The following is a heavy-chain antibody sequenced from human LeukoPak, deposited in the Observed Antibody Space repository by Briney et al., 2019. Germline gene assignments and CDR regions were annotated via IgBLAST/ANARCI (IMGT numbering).Heavy chain of an antibody. CDR3: ARALRQLERVLNYYYYYMDV. CDR2: ISSSSSTI. V-gene: IGHV3-48*04. Sequence: GGSLRLSCAASGFTFSSYSMNWVRQAPGKGLEWVSYISSSSSTIYYADSVKGRFTISRDNAKNSLYLQMNSLRAEDTAVYYCARALRQLERVLNYYYYYMDVWGKGTTVTVSS. D-gene: IGHD1-1*01. CDR1: GFTFSSYS. J-gene: IGHJ6*03.